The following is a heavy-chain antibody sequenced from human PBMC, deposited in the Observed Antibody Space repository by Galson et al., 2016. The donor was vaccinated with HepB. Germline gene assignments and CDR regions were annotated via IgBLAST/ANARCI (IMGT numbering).Heavy chain of an antibody. Sequence: SVKVSCKASGYTFSKYGLSWVRQAPGQGLEWMGWIGANNGNTKYVQKFQGRVIMTTDTSTSTAYMELRRLRSDDTAVYFCARDGDGYNINYFDSWGQGTLVIVSS. D-gene: IGHD2-21*01. CDR3: ARDGDGYNINYFDS. CDR2: IGANNGNT. CDR1: GYTFSKYG. J-gene: IGHJ4*02. V-gene: IGHV1-18*01.